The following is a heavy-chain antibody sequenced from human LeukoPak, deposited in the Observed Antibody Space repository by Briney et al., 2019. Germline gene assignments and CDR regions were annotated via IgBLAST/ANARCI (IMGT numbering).Heavy chain of an antibody. CDR1: GFTFSTYA. V-gene: IGHV3-23*01. J-gene: IGHJ4*02. CDR2: ISNIGGNK. Sequence: GGSLRLSCAASGFTFSTYAMGWVRQPPGKGLEWVSAISNIGGNKLYADSVKGRFTISRDNSKNTLYLQMNSLRAEDTDVYYCAKEGPKVNYYDSSGYGDYWGQGTLVTVSS. CDR3: AKEGPKVNYYDSSGYGDY. D-gene: IGHD3-22*01.